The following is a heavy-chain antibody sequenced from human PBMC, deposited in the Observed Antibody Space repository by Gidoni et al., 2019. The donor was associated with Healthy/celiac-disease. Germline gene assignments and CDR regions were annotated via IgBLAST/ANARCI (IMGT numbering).Heavy chain of an antibody. CDR1: GFPFSSYS. CDR3: ARENRGYEDQYYYYYMDV. V-gene: IGHV3-21*01. J-gene: IGHJ6*03. Sequence: EVQLVESGGGLVKPGGSLSLSCAASGFPFSSYSMNWVRQAPGKGLEWVSSISSSSSYIYYADSVKGRFTISRDNAKNSLYLQMNSLRAEDTAVYYCARENRGYEDQYYYYYMDVWGKGTTVTVSS. D-gene: IGHD5-12*01. CDR2: ISSSSSYI.